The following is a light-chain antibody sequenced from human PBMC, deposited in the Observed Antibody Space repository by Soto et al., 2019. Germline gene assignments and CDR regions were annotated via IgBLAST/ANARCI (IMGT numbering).Light chain of an antibody. Sequence: DIQMTQSPSTLSASVGDRVTITCRASQSINSWLAWYQQKPGSAPKVLIYDASSLESGVPSRFSGSRSETEFTLTISSLQPDDFATYYCQQYVTYWTFGQ. CDR3: QQYVTYWT. CDR2: DAS. J-gene: IGKJ1*01. CDR1: QSINSW. V-gene: IGKV1-5*01.